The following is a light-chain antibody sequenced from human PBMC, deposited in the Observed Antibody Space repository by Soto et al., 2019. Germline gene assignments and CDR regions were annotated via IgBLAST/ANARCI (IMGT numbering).Light chain of an antibody. CDR2: DAS. J-gene: IGKJ2*01. CDR3: KISSHWPT. V-gene: IGKV3-11*01. CDR1: QSVSSY. Sequence: EIVLTQSPATLSLSPGERATLSCRASQSVSSYLAWYQQKPGQAPRLLIYDASNRATGIPARFSGSGSGTDFTLTISSLEPEDFAFYYCKISSHWPTFGQGTKLEIK.